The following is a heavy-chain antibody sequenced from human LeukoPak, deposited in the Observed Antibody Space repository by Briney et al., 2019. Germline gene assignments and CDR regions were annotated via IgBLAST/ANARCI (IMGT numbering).Heavy chain of an antibody. CDR3: ARSVTPTPAFEY. D-gene: IGHD4-23*01. J-gene: IGHJ4*02. V-gene: IGHV4-59*11. CDR1: HGSIGSHY. Sequence: NPSETLSLTCTVSHGSIGSHYWSWIRQSPGKGLEWIAYIHYSGSTSYSPSLKGRVTIAQDTSKNQFSLKLASVTAADTAVYYCARSVTPTPAFEYWGQGTPVTVSS. CDR2: IHYSGST.